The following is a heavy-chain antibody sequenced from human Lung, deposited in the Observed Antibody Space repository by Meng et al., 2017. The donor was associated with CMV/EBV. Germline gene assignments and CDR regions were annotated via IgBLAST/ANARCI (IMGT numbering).Heavy chain of an antibody. V-gene: IGHV1-69*10. Sequence: SVKVSCKASRGTFSNYAISWVRQAPGQGLEWMGAIVPVVLIPSYPRKFQGRVTIIADKSTTTAYMELRSLRPEETAVYYCAANSLGCGGECYYPFAFWGQGTLVTVSS. D-gene: IGHD2-21*01. CDR1: RGTFSNYA. CDR3: AANSLGCGGECYYPFAF. CDR2: IVPVVLIP. J-gene: IGHJ4*02.